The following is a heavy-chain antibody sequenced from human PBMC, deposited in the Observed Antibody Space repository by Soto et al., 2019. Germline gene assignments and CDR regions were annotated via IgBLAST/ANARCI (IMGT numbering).Heavy chain of an antibody. Sequence: AASVKVSCKASGYTFTSYDINWVRQATGQGLEWMGWMNPNSGNTGYAQKFQGRVTMTRNTSISTAYMELSSLRSEDTAVYYCARGRWSGPSGPPDYWGQGTLVTVSS. CDR2: MNPNSGNT. CDR1: GYTFTSYD. J-gene: IGHJ4*02. V-gene: IGHV1-8*01. CDR3: ARGRWSGPSGPPDY. D-gene: IGHD3-3*01.